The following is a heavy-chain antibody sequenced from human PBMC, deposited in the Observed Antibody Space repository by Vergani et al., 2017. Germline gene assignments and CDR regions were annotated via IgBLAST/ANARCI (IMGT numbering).Heavy chain of an antibody. D-gene: IGHD3-3*01. Sequence: QVQLQESGPGLVKPSETLSLTCTVSGGSISSYYWSWIRQHPGNEMEWMGYIYYSGSTNYNPSLKRRVTISVDTSKNQFSLKLSSVTAADTAVYYCARVDGFGGWPFDYWGQGTLVTVSS. CDR1: GGSISSYY. CDR3: ARVDGFGGWPFDY. J-gene: IGHJ4*02. V-gene: IGHV4-59*01. CDR2: IYYSGST.